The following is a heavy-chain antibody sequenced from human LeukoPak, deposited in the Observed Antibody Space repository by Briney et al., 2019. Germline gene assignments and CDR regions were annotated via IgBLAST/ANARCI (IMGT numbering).Heavy chain of an antibody. CDR1: GGSISSYY. J-gene: IGHJ4*01. Sequence: PSETLSLTCTVSGGSISSYYWSWIRQPPGKGLEWIGYIYYSGSSNYNPSLKSRVSMSADTSKNQVSLKLSSVTAADTAVYYCARDPSGHFDYWGQGTLVTVSS. CDR3: ARDPSGHFDY. D-gene: IGHD2-15*01. CDR2: IYYSGSS. V-gene: IGHV4-59*01.